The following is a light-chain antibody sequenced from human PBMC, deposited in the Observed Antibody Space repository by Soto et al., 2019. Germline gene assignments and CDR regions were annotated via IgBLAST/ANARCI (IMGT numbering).Light chain of an antibody. CDR3: QQTRSYPST. Sequence: IQLTQSPSSLSASVGDSVTITCRASQGIITYLAWYHQKPGKAPNLLIYGSSTLQSGVPLRFSGSGSGTDFTLTINSLQAEDFATYYCQQTRSYPSTFGGGTKVDIK. J-gene: IGKJ4*01. CDR1: QGIITY. V-gene: IGKV1-9*01. CDR2: GSS.